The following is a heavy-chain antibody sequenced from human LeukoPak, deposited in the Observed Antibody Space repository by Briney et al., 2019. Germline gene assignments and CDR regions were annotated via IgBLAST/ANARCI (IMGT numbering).Heavy chain of an antibody. CDR3: ARVAWNGDLPYLYYYYMDV. D-gene: IGHD4-17*01. Sequence: SETLSLTCTVSGASIRSYYWSWVRQPPGKGLEWIGHISQSGDTNYNPTLKSRVTISVDTSKNQFSLKLSSVTAADTAVYYSARVAWNGDLPYLYYYYMDVWGKGTTVTVSS. CDR2: ISQSGDT. V-gene: IGHV4-59*01. CDR1: GASIRSYY. J-gene: IGHJ6*03.